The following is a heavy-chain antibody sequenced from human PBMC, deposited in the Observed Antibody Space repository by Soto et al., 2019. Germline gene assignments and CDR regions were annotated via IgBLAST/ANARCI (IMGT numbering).Heavy chain of an antibody. J-gene: IGHJ4*02. V-gene: IGHV1-69*19. CDR3: AREVQVHTPAVVY. CDR1: GGTFNTYA. Sequence: QVQLVQSGAEMKKPGSSVKVSCQSSGGTFNTYAMNWVRQAPGQGPEWMGDISPMFGAANYAPKFQGIVTITADESTGTSYMQLSSLTSEDTALYFCAREVQVHTPAVVYWCQGTLVTVSS. CDR2: ISPMFGAA. D-gene: IGHD3-10*01.